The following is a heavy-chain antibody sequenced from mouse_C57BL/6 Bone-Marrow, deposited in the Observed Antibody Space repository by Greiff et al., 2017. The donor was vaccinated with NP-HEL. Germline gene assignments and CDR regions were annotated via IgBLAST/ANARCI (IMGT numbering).Heavy chain of an antibody. Sequence: VQLQQPGAELVKPGASVKLSCKASGYTFTSYWMQWVKQRPGQGLEWIGEIDPSDSYTNYNQKFKGKATLTVDTSSSTAYMQLSSLTSEDSAVYYCAREGDCAWFAYWGQGTLVTVSA. J-gene: IGHJ3*01. CDR2: IDPSDSYT. V-gene: IGHV1-50*01. CDR3: AREGDCAWFAY. CDR1: GYTFTSYW.